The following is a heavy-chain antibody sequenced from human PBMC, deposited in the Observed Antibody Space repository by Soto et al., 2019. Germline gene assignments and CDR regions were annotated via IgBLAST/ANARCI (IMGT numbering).Heavy chain of an antibody. CDR1: GFTFSSYS. V-gene: IGHV3-48*01. CDR3: ASEYCSGGRCYYYGMDV. J-gene: IGHJ6*02. Sequence: GGSLRLSCAASGFTFSSYSMNWVRPAPGEGLEWVSYISSSSSTIYYADSVKGRLPISRDNAKNSLYLQMNSLRAEDTAVYYCASEYCSGGRCYYYGMDVWGQGTTVTVSS. D-gene: IGHD2-15*01. CDR2: ISSSSSTI.